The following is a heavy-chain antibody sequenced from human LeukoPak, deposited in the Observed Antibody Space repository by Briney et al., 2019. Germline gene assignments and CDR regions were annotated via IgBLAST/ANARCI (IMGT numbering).Heavy chain of an antibody. CDR3: AKDREGTTFDN. J-gene: IGHJ4*02. CDR2: ISYDGSNK. CDR1: GFTFSNYD. V-gene: IGHV3-30*18. D-gene: IGHD1-7*01. Sequence: GRSLRLSCAASGFTFSNYDMHWVRQAPGKGLEWVAVISYDGSNKYYADSVKDRFTISRDNSKNTVYLQMNSLRAEDTAVYYCAKDREGTTFDNWGQGTLVTVSS.